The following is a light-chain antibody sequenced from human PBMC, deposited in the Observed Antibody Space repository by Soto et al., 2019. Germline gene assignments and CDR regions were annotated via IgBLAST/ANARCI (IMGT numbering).Light chain of an antibody. V-gene: IGKV1-5*01. CDR3: QQLNSYPWT. CDR2: AAS. CDR1: QSISNW. J-gene: IGKJ1*01. Sequence: DIQMTQSPSTLPASVGDRVTITCRASQSISNWLAWYQQKPGKAPKLLIYAASSLQSGVPSRFSGSGSGTDFTLTISSLQPEDFATYYCQQLNSYPWTFGQGTKVDIK.